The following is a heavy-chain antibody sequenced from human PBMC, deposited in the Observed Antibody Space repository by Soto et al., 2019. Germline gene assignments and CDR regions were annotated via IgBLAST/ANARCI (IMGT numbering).Heavy chain of an antibody. CDR1: GGSISSSSYY. D-gene: IGHD6-13*01. CDR2: IYYSGST. Sequence: QVQLQQWGAGLVKPSETLSLTCTVSGGSISSSSYYWGWIRQPPGKGLEWIGSIYYSGSTYYNPSLKSRVTISVDTSKNQFSLKLSSVTAADTAVYYCARTEIAAAGPFDYWGQGTLVTVSS. V-gene: IGHV4-39*01. J-gene: IGHJ4*02. CDR3: ARTEIAAAGPFDY.